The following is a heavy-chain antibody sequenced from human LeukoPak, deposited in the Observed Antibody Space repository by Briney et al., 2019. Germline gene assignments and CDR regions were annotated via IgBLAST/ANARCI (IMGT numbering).Heavy chain of an antibody. CDR3: ARHGYYYDSSGYYWPYYYYGMGV. CDR2: IYYSGST. Sequence: SETLSLTCTVSGGSISSYYWSWIRQPPGKGLEWIGYIYYSGSTTYNPSLKSRITISVDTSKNQFSLKLSSVTAADTAVYYCARHGYYYDSSGYYWPYYYYGMGVWGQGTTVTVSS. CDR1: GGSISSYY. D-gene: IGHD3-22*01. J-gene: IGHJ6*02. V-gene: IGHV4-59*08.